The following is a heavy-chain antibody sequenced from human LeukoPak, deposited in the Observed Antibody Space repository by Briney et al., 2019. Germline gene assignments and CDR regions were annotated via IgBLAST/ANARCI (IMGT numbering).Heavy chain of an antibody. V-gene: IGHV1-18*01. CDR3: ARAGNDFWSASYYFDY. Sequence: GASVKVSCKASGYTFTSYGISWVRQAPGQGLDWMGWISAYNGNTNYAQKLQGRVTMTTDTSTTTAYMELRNLRSDDTAAYYCARAGNDFWSASYYFDYWGQGTLVTVSS. CDR2: ISAYNGNT. CDR1: GYTFTSYG. D-gene: IGHD3-3*01. J-gene: IGHJ4*02.